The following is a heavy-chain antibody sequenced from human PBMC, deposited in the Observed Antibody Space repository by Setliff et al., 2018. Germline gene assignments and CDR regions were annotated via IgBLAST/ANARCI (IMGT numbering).Heavy chain of an antibody. CDR1: GFTFSRYW. D-gene: IGHD3-10*01. CDR2: IKQDGSEK. V-gene: IGHV3-7*01. CDR3: ARDNVYGSQYYYYYYGMDV. Sequence: GGSLRLSCAASGFTFSRYWMSWVRQAPGKGLEWVADIKQDGSEKYYVDSVKGRFTISRDNAKNSLYLQMNSLRAEDTAVSYCARDNVYGSQYYYYYYGMDVWGQGTTVTVSS. J-gene: IGHJ6*02.